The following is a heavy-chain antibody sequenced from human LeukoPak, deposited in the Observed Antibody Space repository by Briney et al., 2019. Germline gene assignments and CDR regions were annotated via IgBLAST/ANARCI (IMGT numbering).Heavy chain of an antibody. CDR3: AKGISVWYGDYVDY. J-gene: IGHJ4*02. V-gene: IGHV3-23*01. Sequence: GGSLRLSCAASGFTFSSYAMSWVRQAPGKGLEWVSAISGSGGSTYYADSVKGRFTISRDNSKNTLYLQMNSQRAEDTAVYYCAKGISVWYGDYVDYWGQGTLVTVSS. D-gene: IGHD3-10*01. CDR1: GFTFSSYA. CDR2: ISGSGGST.